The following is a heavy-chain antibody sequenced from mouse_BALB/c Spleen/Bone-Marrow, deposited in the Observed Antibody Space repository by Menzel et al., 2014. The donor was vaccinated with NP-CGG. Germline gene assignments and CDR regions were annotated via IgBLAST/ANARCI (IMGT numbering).Heavy chain of an antibody. CDR2: ISNGGGST. D-gene: IGHD3-1*01. CDR1: GFTFSSYT. CDR3: ARHVGNPYAMDY. J-gene: IGHJ4*01. Sequence: EVQGVESGGGLVQPGGSLKLSCAASGFTFSSYTMSWVRQTPEKRQEWVAYISNGGGSTYYPDTVKGRFTISRDNAKNTLYLQMSSLKSEDTSMYYCARHVGNPYAMDYWGQGTSVTVSS. V-gene: IGHV5-12-2*01.